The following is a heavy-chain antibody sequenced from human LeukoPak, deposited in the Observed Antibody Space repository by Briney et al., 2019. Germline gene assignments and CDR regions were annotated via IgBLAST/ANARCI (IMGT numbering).Heavy chain of an antibody. CDR3: ATFPSGSWSAY. CDR1: GFTSSDSG. Sequence: GGSLRLSCAASGFTSSDSGMHWVRQASGKGLEWVGHIRSKADSYATVYAASVKGRFTITRDDSENTAYLQMNSLKTEDTAVYYCATFPSGSWSAYWGQGTLVTVSS. V-gene: IGHV3-73*01. D-gene: IGHD1-26*01. J-gene: IGHJ4*02. CDR2: IRSKADSYAT.